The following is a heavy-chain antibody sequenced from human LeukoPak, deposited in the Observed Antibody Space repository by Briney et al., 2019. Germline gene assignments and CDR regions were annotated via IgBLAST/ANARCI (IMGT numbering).Heavy chain of an antibody. CDR2: IYYSGST. J-gene: IGHJ6*03. V-gene: IGHV4-59*01. D-gene: IGHD2-21*01. CDR3: ARVLYCGGDCYYMDV. CDR1: GGSISSYY. Sequence: SETLSLTCTVSGGSISSYYWSWIRQPPGKGLEWIGYIYYSGSTNYNPSLQSRVTISVDTSKNQFSLKLSSVTAADTAVYYCARVLYCGGDCYYMDVWGKETTVTISS.